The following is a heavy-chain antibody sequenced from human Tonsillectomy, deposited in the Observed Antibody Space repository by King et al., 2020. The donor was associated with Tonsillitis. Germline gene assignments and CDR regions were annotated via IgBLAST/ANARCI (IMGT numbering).Heavy chain of an antibody. CDR2: ISSSGSTI. CDR1: VFTFSDYY. V-gene: IGHV3-11*01. Sequence: VQLVESGGGLVKPGGSLRLSCAASVFTFSDYYMSWIRQAPGKGLEWGAYISSSGSTIYYADSVKGQLTISRDNAKNSLFLQMNSLRAEDTAVYYCARGRFCSSTSCYTRFLVNYWGQGTLVTVSS. J-gene: IGHJ4*02. D-gene: IGHD2-2*02. CDR3: ARGRFCSSTSCYTRFLVNY.